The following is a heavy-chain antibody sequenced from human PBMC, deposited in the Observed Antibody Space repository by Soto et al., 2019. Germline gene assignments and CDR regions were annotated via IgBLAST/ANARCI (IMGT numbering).Heavy chain of an antibody. J-gene: IGHJ4*02. CDR2: INPTTGGT. CDR3: SRASAFVGGSSNPPPYDY. D-gene: IGHD2-15*01. Sequence: ASVKVSCKASGYTFTGYYVNWVRQAPGQGLEWMGWINPTTGGTSYAQNFQGRVTMTRDTSISTAYMELSSLTSDDTAVYYGSRASAFVGGSSNPPPYDYWGQGTLVSVS. V-gene: IGHV1-2*02. CDR1: GYTFTGYY.